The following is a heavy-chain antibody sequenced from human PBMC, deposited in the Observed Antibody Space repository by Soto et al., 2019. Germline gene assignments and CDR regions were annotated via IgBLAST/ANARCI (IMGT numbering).Heavy chain of an antibody. Sequence: PGESLKISCKGSGYSFTSYRIGWVRQMPGKGLEWMGIIYPGDSDTRYSPSFQGQVTISADKSISTAYLQWSSLKASDTAMYYCARPSYDILDYYYMDVWGKGTTVTVSS. CDR3: ARPSYDILDYYYMDV. J-gene: IGHJ6*03. CDR2: IYPGDSDT. V-gene: IGHV5-51*01. CDR1: GYSFTSYR. D-gene: IGHD3-9*01.